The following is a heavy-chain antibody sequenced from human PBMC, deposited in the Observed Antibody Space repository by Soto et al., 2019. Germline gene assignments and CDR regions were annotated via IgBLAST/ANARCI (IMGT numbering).Heavy chain of an antibody. CDR1: GFTFSSYA. CDR3: ARDLQRLNYFRGYYYYGMDV. CDR2: ISYDGSNK. D-gene: IGHD1-7*01. Sequence: GGSLRLSCAASGFTFSSYAMHWVRQAPGKGLEWVAVISYDGSNKYYADSVKGRFTISRDNSKNTLYLQMNSLRAEDTAVYYCARDLQRLNYFRGYYYYGMDVWGQGTTVTVSS. V-gene: IGHV3-30-3*01. J-gene: IGHJ6*02.